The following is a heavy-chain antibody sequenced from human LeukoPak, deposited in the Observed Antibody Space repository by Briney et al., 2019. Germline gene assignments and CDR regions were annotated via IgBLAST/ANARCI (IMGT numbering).Heavy chain of an antibody. CDR2: ISGSGGST. CDR1: GFTFSSYA. Sequence: GRSLRLSCAASGFTFSSYAMSWVRQAPGKGLEWVSAISGSGGSTYYADSVKGRFTISRDNSKNTLYLQMNSLRAEDTAVYYCAKASGYDLHYYYYMDVWGKGTTVTVSS. V-gene: IGHV3-23*01. D-gene: IGHD5-12*01. CDR3: AKASGYDLHYYYYMDV. J-gene: IGHJ6*03.